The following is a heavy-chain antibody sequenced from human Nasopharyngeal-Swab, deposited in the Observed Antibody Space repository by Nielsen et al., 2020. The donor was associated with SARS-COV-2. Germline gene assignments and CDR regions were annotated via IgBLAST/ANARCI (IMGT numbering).Heavy chain of an antibody. CDR2: IYSGGST. CDR3: ARVPCSSTSCYVGGYGMDA. CDR1: GFTVSSNY. Sequence: GGSLRLSCAASGFTVSSNYMSWVRQAPGKGLEWVSVIYSGGSTYYADSVKGRFTISRDNSKNTLYLQMNSLRAEDTAVYYCARVPCSSTSCYVGGYGMDAWGQGTTVTVSS. D-gene: IGHD2-2*01. J-gene: IGHJ6*02. V-gene: IGHV3-53*01.